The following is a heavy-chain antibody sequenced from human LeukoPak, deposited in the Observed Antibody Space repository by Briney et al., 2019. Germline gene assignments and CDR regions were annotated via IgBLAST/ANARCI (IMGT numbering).Heavy chain of an antibody. CDR2: ISYDGSNK. D-gene: IGHD2-2*01. J-gene: IGHJ4*02. Sequence: GGSLRLSCAASGFTFSSYGMHWVRQAPGKGLEWVAVISYDGSNKYYADSVKGRFTIFRDNSKNTLYLQMNSLRAEDTAVYYCAKSDIVVVPAAVDYWGQGTLVTVSS. CDR3: AKSDIVVVPAAVDY. V-gene: IGHV3-30*18. CDR1: GFTFSSYG.